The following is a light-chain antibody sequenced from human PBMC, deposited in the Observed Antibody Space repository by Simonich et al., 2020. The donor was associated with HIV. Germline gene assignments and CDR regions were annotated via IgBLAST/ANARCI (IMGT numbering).Light chain of an antibody. CDR3: QQYNNWLPIT. J-gene: IGKJ5*01. V-gene: IGKV3-15*01. Sequence: MTQSPSSVSASVGDRVTITCRASQGISSNLGWYQQKPGQAPRLLIYGASTRATGIPARFSGSGSGTEFTLTISSLQSEDFAVYYCQQYNNWLPITFGQGTRLEIK. CDR2: GAS. CDR1: QGISSN.